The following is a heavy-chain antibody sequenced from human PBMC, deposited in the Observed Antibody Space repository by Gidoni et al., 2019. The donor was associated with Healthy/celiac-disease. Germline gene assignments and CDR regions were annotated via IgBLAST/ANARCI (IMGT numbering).Heavy chain of an antibody. CDR3: ATYDFWSGYRRVFDP. CDR1: GGSISSSSYY. CDR2: IYYSGST. V-gene: IGHV4-39*07. J-gene: IGHJ5*02. Sequence: QLQLQESGPGLVKPSETLSLTCTVSGGSISSSSYYWGWIRQPPGKGLEWIGSIYYSGSTYYNPSLKSRVTISVDTSKNQFSLKLSSVTAADTAVYYCATYDFWSGYRRVFDPWGQGTLVTVSS. D-gene: IGHD3-3*01.